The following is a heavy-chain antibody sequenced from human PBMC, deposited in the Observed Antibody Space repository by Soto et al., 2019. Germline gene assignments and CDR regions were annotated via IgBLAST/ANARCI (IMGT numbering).Heavy chain of an antibody. CDR2: ITCDGGST. V-gene: IGHV3-64*04. D-gene: IGHD2-15*01. Sequence: PGGSLRLSCSASGFTFSTYAMHWVRQAPGKGLEYVAGITCDGGSTYYADSVKGRFTISRDNSKTTLYLQMNSLRAEDTAVYYCARERGLRYCSGGSCYGGPFDYWGQGTLVTVSS. CDR3: ARERGLRYCSGGSCYGGPFDY. CDR1: GFTFSTYA. J-gene: IGHJ4*02.